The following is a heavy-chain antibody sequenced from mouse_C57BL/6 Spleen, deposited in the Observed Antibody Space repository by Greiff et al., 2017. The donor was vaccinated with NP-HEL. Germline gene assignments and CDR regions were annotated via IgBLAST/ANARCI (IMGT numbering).Heavy chain of an antibody. CDR2: INPNNGGT. CDR3: ARKGYSNYQYYFDY. J-gene: IGHJ2*01. CDR1: GYTFTDYN. D-gene: IGHD2-5*01. V-gene: IGHV1-18*01. Sequence: SRPELVKPGASVKIPCKASGYTFTDYNMDWVKQSHGKSLEWIGDINPNNGGTIYNQKFKGKATLTVDKSSSTAYMELRSLTSEDTAVYYCARKGYSNYQYYFDYWGQGTTLTVSS.